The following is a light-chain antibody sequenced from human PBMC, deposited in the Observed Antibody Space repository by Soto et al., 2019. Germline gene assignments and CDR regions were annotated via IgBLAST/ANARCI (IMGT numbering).Light chain of an antibody. CDR1: SSDVCGYNY. V-gene: IGLV2-14*01. J-gene: IGLJ1*01. CDR2: DVS. Sequence: QSVLTQPASVSGSPGQSITISCTGTSSDVCGYNYVSWYQQHPGKAPKFMIYDVSNRPSGDSNRFSGSKSGNTASLTISGLQAEDEADYYCCSYTTSNTRQIVFGTGTKVTVL. CDR3: CSYTTSNTRQIV.